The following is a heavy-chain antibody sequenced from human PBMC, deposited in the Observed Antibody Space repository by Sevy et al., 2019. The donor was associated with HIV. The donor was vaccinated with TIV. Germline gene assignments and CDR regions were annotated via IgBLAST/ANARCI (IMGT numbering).Heavy chain of an antibody. CDR1: GGSISSYY. Sequence: SETLSLTCTVSGGSISSYYWSWIRQPPGKGLEWIGYIYYSGSTNYNPSLKSRFTISVDTSKNQFSLKLSSVTAADTAVYYCARHGGSYYGWYFDYWGQGTLVTVSS. D-gene: IGHD1-26*01. CDR3: ARHGGSYYGWYFDY. V-gene: IGHV4-59*08. J-gene: IGHJ4*02. CDR2: IYYSGST.